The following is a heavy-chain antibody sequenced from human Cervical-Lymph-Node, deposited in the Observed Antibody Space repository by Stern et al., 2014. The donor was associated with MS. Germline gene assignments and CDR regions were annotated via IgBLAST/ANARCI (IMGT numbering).Heavy chain of an antibody. Sequence: VQLVESGAEVKKPGSSVKVSCKASGGTFSSYAISWVRQAPGQGLEWMGGIIPIFGTANYAQKFQGRVTINADESTSTAYMELSSLRSEDTALYYCARPRWDSSGWYYYYYGMDVCGQGTTVTASS. V-gene: IGHV1-69*01. D-gene: IGHD6-19*01. CDR2: IIPIFGTA. J-gene: IGHJ6*02. CDR1: GGTFSSYA. CDR3: ARPRWDSSGWYYYYYGMDV.